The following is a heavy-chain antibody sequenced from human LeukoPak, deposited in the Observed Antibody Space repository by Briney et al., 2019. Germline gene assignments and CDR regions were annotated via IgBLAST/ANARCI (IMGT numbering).Heavy chain of an antibody. Sequence: SLETLSLTCTVSGGSISSSSYYWGWIRQPPGKGLEWIGSIYYSGSTYYNPSLKSRVTISVDTSKNQFSLKLSSVTAADTAVYYCARIDILTGYYRIDYWGQGTLVTVSS. J-gene: IGHJ4*02. V-gene: IGHV4-39*01. D-gene: IGHD3-9*01. CDR3: ARIDILTGYYRIDY. CDR1: GGSISSSSYY. CDR2: IYYSGST.